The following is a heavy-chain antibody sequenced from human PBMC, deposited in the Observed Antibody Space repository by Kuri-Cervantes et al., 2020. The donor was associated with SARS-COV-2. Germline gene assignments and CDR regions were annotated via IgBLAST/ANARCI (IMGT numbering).Heavy chain of an antibody. CDR3: AKDQHGIVVVIAAIES. V-gene: IGHV3-30-3*01. J-gene: IGHJ4*02. CDR1: GFTFSSYA. D-gene: IGHD2-15*01. Sequence: GGSLRLSCAASGFTFSSYAMHWVRQAPGKGLEWVAVISYDGSNKYYADSVKGRFTVSRDNSKNTLSLQMSSLKAEDTAVYYCAKDQHGIVVVIAAIESWGRGTQVTVSS. CDR2: ISYDGSNK.